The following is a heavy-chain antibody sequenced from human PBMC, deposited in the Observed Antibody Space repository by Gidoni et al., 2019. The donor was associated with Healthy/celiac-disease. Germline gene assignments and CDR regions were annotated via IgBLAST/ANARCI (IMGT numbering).Heavy chain of an antibody. CDR3: AYGAAGGFDY. J-gene: IGHJ4*02. D-gene: IGHD6-13*01. V-gene: IGHV4-34*01. Sequence: VQLQQWGAGLLKPSETLSLTCAVSGGSFRGYYWSWIRQPPGKGLEWIGEINHSGSTNYNPSLKSRVTISVDTSKNQFSLKLSSVTAADTAVYYCAYGAAGGFDYWGQGTLVTVSS. CDR2: INHSGST. CDR1: GGSFRGYY.